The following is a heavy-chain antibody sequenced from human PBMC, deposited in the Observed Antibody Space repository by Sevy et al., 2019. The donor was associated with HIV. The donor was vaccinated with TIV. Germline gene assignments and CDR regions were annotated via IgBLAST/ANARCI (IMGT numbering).Heavy chain of an antibody. Sequence: GGSLRLSCAASGFTFSSYSMNWVRQAPGKGLEWVSYISSSSSTIYYADSVKGRFTISRDNAKNSLYLQMNSLRAEDTAVYYCARVGNYYDSSGYYYPWFDPWGQGTLVTVSS. V-gene: IGHV3-48*01. CDR2: ISSSSSTI. CDR3: ARVGNYYDSSGYYYPWFDP. CDR1: GFTFSSYS. D-gene: IGHD3-22*01. J-gene: IGHJ5*02.